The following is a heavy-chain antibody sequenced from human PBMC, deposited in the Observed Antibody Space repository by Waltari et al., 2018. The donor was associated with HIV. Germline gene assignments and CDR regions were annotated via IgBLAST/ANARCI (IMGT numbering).Heavy chain of an antibody. D-gene: IGHD3-10*01. CDR1: GYTFSNYN. J-gene: IGHJ2*01. CDR3: ARDPMDRYWYFDI. V-gene: IGHV3-48*01. CDR2: INPSRDTI. Sequence: EVQLGESGGGLVQPGGSLRLSCAASGYTFSNYNVNWVRQTPGKGLGWLAYINPSRDTIYNADSVKGRFTIARDNTKNSVYLQMNNLRPDDTALYYCARDPMDRYWYFDIWGRGTLVTVSS.